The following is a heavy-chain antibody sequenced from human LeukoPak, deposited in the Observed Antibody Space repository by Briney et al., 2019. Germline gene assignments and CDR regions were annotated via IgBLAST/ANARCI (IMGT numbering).Heavy chain of an antibody. CDR1: GGTFSSYA. V-gene: IGHV1-69*01. J-gene: IGHJ5*02. Sequence: GSSVKVSCKASGGTFSSYAISWVRQAPGQGLEWMGGIIPIFGTANYAQKFQGRVTITADESTSTAYMELSSLRSEDTAVYYCARGWGRITMVRGVRSVLRFDPWGQGTLVTVSS. CDR3: ARGWGRITMVRGVRSVLRFDP. CDR2: IIPIFGTA. D-gene: IGHD3-10*01.